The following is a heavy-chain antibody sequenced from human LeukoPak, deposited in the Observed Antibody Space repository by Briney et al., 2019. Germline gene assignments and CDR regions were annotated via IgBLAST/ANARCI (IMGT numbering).Heavy chain of an antibody. D-gene: IGHD6-6*01. J-gene: IGHJ5*02. CDR1: GYTFTSYD. CDR3: AKSYSSSSHWFDP. Sequence: ASVKVSCKASGYTFTSYDINWVRQATGQGLEWMGGIIPIFGTANYAQKFQGRVTITTDESTSTAYMELSSLRSEDTAVYYCAKSYSSSSHWFDPWGQGTLVTVSS. V-gene: IGHV1-69*05. CDR2: IIPIFGTA.